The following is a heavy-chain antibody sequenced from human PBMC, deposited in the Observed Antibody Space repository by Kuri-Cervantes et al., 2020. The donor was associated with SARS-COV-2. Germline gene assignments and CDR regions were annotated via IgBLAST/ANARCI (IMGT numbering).Heavy chain of an antibody. Sequence: LSLTCAASGFTFSRYGMHWVRQAPGKGLEWVAVISYDGSNKYYADSVKGRFTISRDNSKNTLYLQMNSLRAEDTAVYYCAKDAGDKGMDVWGQGTTVTVSS. J-gene: IGHJ6*02. CDR3: AKDAGDKGMDV. CDR2: ISYDGSNK. V-gene: IGHV3-30*18. CDR1: GFTFSRYG.